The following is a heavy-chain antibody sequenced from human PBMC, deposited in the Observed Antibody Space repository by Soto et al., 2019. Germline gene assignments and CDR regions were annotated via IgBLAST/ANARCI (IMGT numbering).Heavy chain of an antibody. CDR1: GFTFSRYS. CDR3: ARDIVVVTIAANDH. Sequence: EVQLVESGGGSVQPGGSLRLSCAASGFTFSRYSMKWVRQAPGKGLEWVSYITSSSSTIYYADSVKGRFTISRDNAKNSLYLQMNSLRAEDTAVYYCARDIVVVTIAANDHWGQGTLVTVSS. CDR2: ITSSSSTI. J-gene: IGHJ4*02. D-gene: IGHD2-2*01. V-gene: IGHV3-48*01.